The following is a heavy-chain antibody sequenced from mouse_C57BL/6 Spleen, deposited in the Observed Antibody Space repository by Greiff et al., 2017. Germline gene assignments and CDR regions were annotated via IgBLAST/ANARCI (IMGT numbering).Heavy chain of an antibody. J-gene: IGHJ2*01. CDR2: IDPEDGAT. CDR1: GFNITDYY. D-gene: IGHD2-10*01. V-gene: IGHV14-1*01. Sequence: VQLQQSGAELVRPGASVQLSCTASGFNITDYYMHWVKQRPEQGLEWIGRIDPEDGATEYAPKFQGKATMTADTSSNTAYLQLSSLTSEDTAVYYCTSLLDHDGSYFDYWGQGTTLTVSS. CDR3: TSLLDHDGSYFDY.